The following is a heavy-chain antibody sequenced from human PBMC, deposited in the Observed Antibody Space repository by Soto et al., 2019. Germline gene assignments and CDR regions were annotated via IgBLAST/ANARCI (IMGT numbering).Heavy chain of an antibody. CDR1: GGSISSGDYY. CDR2: IYYSGST. Sequence: SETLSLTCTVSGGSISSGDYYWSWIRQPPGKGLEWIGYIYYSGSTYYNPSLKSRVTISVDTSKNQFSLKLSSVTAADTAVYYCARGEVVALGYWGQGTLVTSPQ. CDR3: ARGEVVALGY. V-gene: IGHV4-30-4*01. D-gene: IGHD2-15*01. J-gene: IGHJ4*02.